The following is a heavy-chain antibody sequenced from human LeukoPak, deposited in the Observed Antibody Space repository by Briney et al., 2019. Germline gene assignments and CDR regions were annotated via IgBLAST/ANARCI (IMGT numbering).Heavy chain of an antibody. CDR2: INSDGSST. CDR1: GFTFSSYW. D-gene: IGHD3-22*01. Sequence: PGGSLRLSCAASGFTFSSYWMHWVRQAPGKGLVWVSRINSDGSSTTYADSVKGRFTISRDNAKKTLYLLMNSLRVEDTAVYYCARAPDYYDSSGYWGQGTLVTVSS. V-gene: IGHV3-74*01. CDR3: ARAPDYYDSSGY. J-gene: IGHJ4*02.